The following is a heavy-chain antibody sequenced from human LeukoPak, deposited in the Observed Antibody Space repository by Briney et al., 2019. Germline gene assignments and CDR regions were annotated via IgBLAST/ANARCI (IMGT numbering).Heavy chain of an antibody. J-gene: IGHJ4*02. CDR1: GFTFSSYG. D-gene: IGHD6-19*01. CDR3: AKDQSSGWPHYFDY. CDR2: ISYDGSNK. Sequence: GGSLRLSCAASGFTFSSYGMHWVRQAPGKGLEWVAVISYDGSNKYYADSVKGRFTISRDNSKNTLYLQMNSLRAEDTAVYYCAKDQSSGWPHYFDYWGQGTLVTVSS. V-gene: IGHV3-30*18.